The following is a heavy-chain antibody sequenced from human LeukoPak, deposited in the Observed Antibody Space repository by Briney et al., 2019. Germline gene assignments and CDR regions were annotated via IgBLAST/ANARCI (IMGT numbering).Heavy chain of an antibody. CDR1: GFTFSNYA. V-gene: IGHV3-30-3*01. CDR2: ISYDGSNK. Sequence: GGSLRLSCAASGFTFSNYAMHWVRQAPGKGLEWVAVISYDGSNKYYADSVKGRFTISRDDSKNTLYLQMNSLRAEDTAVYYCARVKKTTVVTRGDFDYWGQGTLATVSS. D-gene: IGHD4-17*01. J-gene: IGHJ4*02. CDR3: ARVKKTTVVTRGDFDY.